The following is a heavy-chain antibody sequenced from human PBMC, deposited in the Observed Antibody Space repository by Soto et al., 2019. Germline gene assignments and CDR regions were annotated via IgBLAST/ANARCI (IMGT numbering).Heavy chain of an antibody. D-gene: IGHD4-17*01. CDR3: ARGLAPDSYGRSSYDY. CDR1: GGSIISGDYY. Sequence: SETLSLTCTFSGGSIISGDYYWSWIRQPPGKGLEWIGYIYYSGSTYYNPSLKSRVTISVDTSKNQFSLKLSSVTAADTAVYYCARGLAPDSYGRSSYDYWGQGTLVTVSS. V-gene: IGHV4-30-4*01. J-gene: IGHJ4*02. CDR2: IYYSGST.